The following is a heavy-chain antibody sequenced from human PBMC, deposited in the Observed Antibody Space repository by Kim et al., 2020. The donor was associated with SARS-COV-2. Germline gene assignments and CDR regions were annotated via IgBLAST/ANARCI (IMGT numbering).Heavy chain of an antibody. CDR1: GYTFTSYD. V-gene: IGHV1-8*01. J-gene: IGHJ4*02. CDR3: ARAYSSSWALDY. CDR2: MNPNSGNT. Sequence: ASVKVSCKASGYTFTSYDINWVRQATGQGLEWMGWMNPNSGNTGYAQKFQGRVTMTRNTSISTAYMELSSLRSEDTAVYYCARAYSSSWALDYWGQGTLVTVSS. D-gene: IGHD6-13*01.